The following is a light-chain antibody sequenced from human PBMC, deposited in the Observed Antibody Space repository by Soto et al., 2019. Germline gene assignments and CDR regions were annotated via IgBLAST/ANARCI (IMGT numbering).Light chain of an antibody. J-gene: IGKJ1*01. Sequence: DIQMTQSPSSVSASVGDRVTITCRASRTISSWLAWYQQKPGKAPKLLIFKASSLQTGVPSKFSGSGSGTEFTLTISSLQPDDFATYYCQQYDSYPWTFGQGTKVDIK. CDR1: RTISSW. V-gene: IGKV1-5*03. CDR2: KAS. CDR3: QQYDSYPWT.